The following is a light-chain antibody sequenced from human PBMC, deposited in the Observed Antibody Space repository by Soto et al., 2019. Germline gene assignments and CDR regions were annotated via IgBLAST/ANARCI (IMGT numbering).Light chain of an antibody. Sequence: QSVLTQPPSASGTPGQRVTISCSGSSSNIGRNTVNWYQQLPGTAPKLLIYSNNQRPSWVPDRFSGSKSGTSASLAISGLQSEDEADYYCAAWDDSLNGVVFGGGTQLTVL. CDR3: AAWDDSLNGVV. CDR1: SSNIGRNT. J-gene: IGLJ2*01. V-gene: IGLV1-44*01. CDR2: SNN.